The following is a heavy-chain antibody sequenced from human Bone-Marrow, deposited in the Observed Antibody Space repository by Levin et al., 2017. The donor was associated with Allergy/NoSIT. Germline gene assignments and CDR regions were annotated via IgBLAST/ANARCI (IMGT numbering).Heavy chain of an antibody. D-gene: IGHD3-10*01. CDR3: ARGPLWTMYYYYMDV. CDR1: GYTFTGYY. J-gene: IGHJ6*03. V-gene: IGHV1-2*02. CDR2: INPNSGGT. Sequence: GASVKVSCKASGYTFTGYYMHWVRQAPGQGLEWMGWINPNSGGTNYAQKFQGRVTMTRDTSISTAYMELSRLRSDDTAVYYCARGPLWTMYYYYMDVWGKGTTVTVSS.